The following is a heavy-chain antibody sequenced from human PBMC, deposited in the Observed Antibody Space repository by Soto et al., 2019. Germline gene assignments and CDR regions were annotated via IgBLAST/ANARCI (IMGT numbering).Heavy chain of an antibody. CDR2: ISSSSGTI. CDR1: GFTFSDYY. CDR3: ARDAPPDDY. J-gene: IGHJ4*02. V-gene: IGHV3-48*01. Sequence: PGGSLRLSCAVSGFTFSDYYMNWVRQAPGKGLEWVSYISSSSGTIYYADSVKGRFTISRDIARNSLYLQMNSLRAEDTAVYYCARDAPPDDYWGQGTLVTVSS.